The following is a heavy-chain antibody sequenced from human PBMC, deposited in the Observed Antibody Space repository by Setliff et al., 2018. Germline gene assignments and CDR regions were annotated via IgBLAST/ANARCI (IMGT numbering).Heavy chain of an antibody. CDR1: GFTFSSYG. CDR2: IWYDGSNK. D-gene: IGHD2-2*01. CDR3: AKDLLRGVVVPAAKETGGLHLYYYYYGMDV. Sequence: GSLRLSCAASGFTFSSYGMHWVRQAPGKGLEWVAVIWYDGSNKYYADSVKGRFTISRDNSKNTLYLQMNSLRAEDTAVYYCAKDLLRGVVVPAAKETGGLHLYYYYYGMDVWGQGTTVTVSS. V-gene: IGHV3-33*06. J-gene: IGHJ6*02.